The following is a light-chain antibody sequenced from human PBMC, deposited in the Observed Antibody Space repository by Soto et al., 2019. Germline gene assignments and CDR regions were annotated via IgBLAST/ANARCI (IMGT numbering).Light chain of an antibody. CDR3: SSYDSSLSGYV. CDR2: EVS. Sequence: QSVLTQPPSASGSPGQSVTTSCTGTSSDVGGYNYVSWYQQHPGKAPKLMIYEVSKRPSGASDRFSGTKSGNTASLTVSGLQAEDEADYYCSSYDSSLSGYVFGTGTKVTVL. V-gene: IGLV2-8*01. CDR1: SSDVGGYNY. J-gene: IGLJ1*01.